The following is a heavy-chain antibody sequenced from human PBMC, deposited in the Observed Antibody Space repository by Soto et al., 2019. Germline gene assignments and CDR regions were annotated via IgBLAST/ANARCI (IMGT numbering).Heavy chain of an antibody. CDR3: ATARPSSPNLIFGVVIPDYFDY. CDR1: GGSISSYY. Sequence: PSETLSLTCTVSGGSISSYYWSWIRQPPGKGLEWIGYIYYSGSTNYNPSLKSRVTISVDTSKNQFSLKLSSVTAADTAVYYCATARPSSPNLIFGVVIPDYFDYWGQGTLVTVSS. D-gene: IGHD3-3*01. CDR2: IYYSGST. V-gene: IGHV4-59*01. J-gene: IGHJ4*02.